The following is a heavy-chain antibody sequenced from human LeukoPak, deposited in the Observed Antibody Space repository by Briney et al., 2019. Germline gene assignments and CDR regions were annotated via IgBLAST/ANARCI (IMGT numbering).Heavy chain of an antibody. D-gene: IGHD3-22*01. CDR2: INPNSGNT. CDR1: GYTFTGYY. V-gene: IGHV1-8*02. J-gene: IGHJ3*01. Sequence: ASVKVSCKASGYTFTGYYMHWVRQAPGQGLEWMGWINPNSGNTGYAQKFQGRVTMTRNTSISTAYMELNSLTSEDTAVYYCASDTSHTGGYYYREDAFDVWGQGTMVTVSS. CDR3: ASDTSHTGGYYYREDAFDV.